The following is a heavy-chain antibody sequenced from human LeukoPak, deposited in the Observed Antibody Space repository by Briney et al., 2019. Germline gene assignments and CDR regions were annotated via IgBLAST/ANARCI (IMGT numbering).Heavy chain of an antibody. Sequence: GGSLRLSCAASGFTVSSTYMSWVRQAPGKGLEWVSAISGSGGSTYYADSVKGRFTISRDNSKNTLYLQMNSLRAEDTAVYYCASRGSDIVAPFDPWGQGTLVTVSS. CDR2: ISGSGGST. J-gene: IGHJ5*02. D-gene: IGHD2-15*01. CDR1: GFTVSSTY. V-gene: IGHV3-23*01. CDR3: ASRGSDIVAPFDP.